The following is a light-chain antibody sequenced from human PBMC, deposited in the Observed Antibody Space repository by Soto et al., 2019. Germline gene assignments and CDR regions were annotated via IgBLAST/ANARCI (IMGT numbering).Light chain of an antibody. Sequence: EVVMTQSPATVSVSPGEGVTLSCRASQTISNDLAWYQQKPGQAPRLLIYGAYNRATGVQARFSGGGSGTECTLTISSLQSDDFAFYYCQQNNKWPPVTFGGGTKVEIK. CDR3: QQNNKWPPVT. J-gene: IGKJ4*01. CDR2: GAY. CDR1: QTISND. V-gene: IGKV3-15*01.